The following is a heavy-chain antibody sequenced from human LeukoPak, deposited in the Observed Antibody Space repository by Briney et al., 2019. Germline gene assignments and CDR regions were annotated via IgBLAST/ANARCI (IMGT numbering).Heavy chain of an antibody. J-gene: IGHJ4*02. Sequence: GGSLRLSCAASGFTFTPYAMSWVRQAPGKGLEWVSSVSDTGDRTYYADSVKGRFTISRDNSKNTLYLHMYSLRADDTAVYYCAQGGGSGFDNWGQGTLVTVSS. CDR3: AQGGGSGFDN. D-gene: IGHD3-10*01. CDR2: VSDTGDRT. V-gene: IGHV3-23*01. CDR1: GFTFTPYA.